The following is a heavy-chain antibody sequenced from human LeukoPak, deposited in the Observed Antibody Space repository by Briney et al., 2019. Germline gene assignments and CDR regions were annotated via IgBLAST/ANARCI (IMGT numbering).Heavy chain of an antibody. CDR2: ISGSGSSI. CDR1: GFPFSSYR. V-gene: IGHV3-48*04. Sequence: GGSLRLSCAASGFPFSSYRINWVCQAPGRGVEWVSYISGSGSSIYYADSVKGRFTISRDNAKNSLYLQMNSLRAEDTALYYCARGGVVVEAATPDYFDYWGQGTLVTVSS. CDR3: ARGGVVVEAATPDYFDY. J-gene: IGHJ4*02. D-gene: IGHD2-15*01.